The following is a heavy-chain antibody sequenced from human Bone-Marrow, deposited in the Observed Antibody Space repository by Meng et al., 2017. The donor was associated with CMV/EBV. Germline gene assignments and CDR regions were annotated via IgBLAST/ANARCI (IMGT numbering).Heavy chain of an antibody. D-gene: IGHD3-22*01. CDR1: GYTFTGYY. CDR3: ARVPSSGYYGSLGY. CDR2: ISPNSGGT. V-gene: IGHV1-2*02. Sequence: ASVKVSCKASGYTFTGYYMHWVRQAPGQGLEWMGWISPNSGGTNYAQKFLGRVTMTRDTSISTAYMELSRLRPDDTAMYYCARVPSSGYYGSLGYWGQGTLVTVSS. J-gene: IGHJ4*02.